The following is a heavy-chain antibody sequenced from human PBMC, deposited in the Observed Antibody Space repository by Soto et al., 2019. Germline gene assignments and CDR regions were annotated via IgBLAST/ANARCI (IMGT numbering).Heavy chain of an antibody. V-gene: IGHV1-69*05. J-gene: IGHJ4*02. CDR1: GGTFSSYA. CDR3: ARGPPDSSSWLSSFDY. CDR2: IIPIFGTA. D-gene: IGHD6-13*01. Sequence: SVKVSCKASGGTFSSYAISWVRQAPGQGLEWMGGIIPIFGTANYAQKFQGRVTMTRNTSISTAYMELSSLRSEDTAVYYCARGPPDSSSWLSSFDYWGQGTLVTVS.